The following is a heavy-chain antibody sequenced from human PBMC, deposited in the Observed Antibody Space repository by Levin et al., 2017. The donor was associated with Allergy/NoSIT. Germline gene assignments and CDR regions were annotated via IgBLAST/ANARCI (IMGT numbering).Heavy chain of an antibody. D-gene: IGHD5-24*01. CDR2: TGYRSTRYN. V-gene: IGHV6-1*01. Sequence: SQTLSLTCAISGDSVSNSNSAWHWIRQSPSRGLEWLGRTGYRSTRYNDYAVSVKGRITITPDTSKNQFSLQLASVTPEDTAVYYCARQNGYIFAFWGQGTLVAVSS. CDR3: ARQNGYIFAF. CDR1: GDSVSNSNSA. J-gene: IGHJ4*02.